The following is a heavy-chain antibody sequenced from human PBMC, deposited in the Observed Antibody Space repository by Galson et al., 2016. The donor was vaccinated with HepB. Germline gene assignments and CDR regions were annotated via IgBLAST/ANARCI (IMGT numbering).Heavy chain of an antibody. CDR1: GGTFSSSA. Sequence: SVKVSCKASGGTFSSSAISWVRQAPGQGLEWMGWSNSGITKYSPRFQGRITITRDASASTLYLELSGLRSEDTAVYYCARNGKPPGPPRYGYYSGVDVWGRGTTVVVSS. CDR2: SNSGIT. J-gene: IGHJ6*02. CDR3: ARNGKPPGPPRYGYYSGVDV. D-gene: IGHD3-10*01. V-gene: IGHV1-69*05.